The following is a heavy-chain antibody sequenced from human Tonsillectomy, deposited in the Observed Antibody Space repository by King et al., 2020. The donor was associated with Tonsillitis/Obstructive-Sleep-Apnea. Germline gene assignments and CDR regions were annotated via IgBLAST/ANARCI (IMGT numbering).Heavy chain of an antibody. J-gene: IGHJ4*02. Sequence: VQLVESGGGLVQPGGSLRLSCAASGFSFSSYAMTWVRQAPGKGLEWVSDISSSGGSTYYADSVKGRFTISRDNSKNTLYLQMSSLRAEDTALYYCARDGCSTTSCYSPPFDNWGQGTQVTVSS. CDR1: GFSFSSYA. D-gene: IGHD2-2*01. V-gene: IGHV3-23*04. CDR2: ISSSGGST. CDR3: ARDGCSTTSCYSPPFDN.